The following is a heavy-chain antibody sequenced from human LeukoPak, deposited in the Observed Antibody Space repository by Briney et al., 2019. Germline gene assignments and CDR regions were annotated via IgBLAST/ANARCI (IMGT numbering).Heavy chain of an antibody. J-gene: IGHJ4*02. CDR3: AREKGTIFGVVIGTFDY. CDR1: GFTFSSYW. V-gene: IGHV3-7*01. CDR2: IKQDGSEK. D-gene: IGHD3-3*01. Sequence: GGSLRLSCAASGFTFSSYWMSWVRQAPGKGLEWVANIKQDGSEKYYVDSVKGRFTISRDNAKNSLYLQMNSLRAEDTAVYYCAREKGTIFGVVIGTFDYWGQGTLVTVSS.